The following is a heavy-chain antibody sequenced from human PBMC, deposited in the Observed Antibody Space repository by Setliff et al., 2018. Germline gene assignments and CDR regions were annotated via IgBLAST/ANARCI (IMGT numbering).Heavy chain of an antibody. CDR1: GFTFTNYW. CDR3: ATVRKGYCGDSNCYNFDY. Sequence: PGESLKISCKGSGFTFTNYWIGWVRQMPGKGLEWMAIIYPDDSDTKYIPSFQGQFTISADKSISIAYLQCSSLKASETAMYYFATVRKGYCGDSNCYNFDYWGQGTLVTVSS. J-gene: IGHJ4*02. D-gene: IGHD2-15*01. V-gene: IGHV5-51*01. CDR2: IYPDDSDT.